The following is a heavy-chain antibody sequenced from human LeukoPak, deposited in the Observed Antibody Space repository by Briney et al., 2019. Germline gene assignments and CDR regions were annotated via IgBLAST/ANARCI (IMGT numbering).Heavy chain of an antibody. D-gene: IGHD6-19*01. J-gene: IGHJ6*02. CDR1: GFTFDDYA. Sequence: GGSLRLSCAASGFTFDDYAMFWVRQAPGKGLEWVSGISWDSRNIGYAASVKGRFTTSRDNGKNSLYLQMNSLRPDDTALYYCARGNRDSSGFYFYYGMDVWGPGSTVTVSS. V-gene: IGHV3-9*01. CDR2: ISWDSRNI. CDR3: ARGNRDSSGFYFYYGMDV.